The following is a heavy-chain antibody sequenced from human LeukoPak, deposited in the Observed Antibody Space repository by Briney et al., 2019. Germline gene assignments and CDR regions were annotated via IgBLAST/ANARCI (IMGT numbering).Heavy chain of an antibody. CDR3: ARRAGEYYDFWSGYYYYFDY. J-gene: IGHJ4*02. CDR2: INTNTGNP. Sequence: ASVKVSCKASGYTFTSYAMNWVRQAPGQGLEWMGWINTNTGNPTYAQGFTGRFVFSLDTSVSTAYLQISSLKAEDTVVYYCARRAGEYYDFWSGYYYYFDYWGQGTLVTVSS. CDR1: GYTFTSYA. V-gene: IGHV7-4-1*02. D-gene: IGHD3-3*01.